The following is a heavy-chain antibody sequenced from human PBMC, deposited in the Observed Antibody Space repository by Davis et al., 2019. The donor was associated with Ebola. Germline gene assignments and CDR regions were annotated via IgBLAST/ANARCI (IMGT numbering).Heavy chain of an antibody. CDR2: IDWDDDK. CDR3: ARMPKYYDFWSGYYYYYYGMDV. D-gene: IGHD3-3*01. V-gene: IGHV2-70*01. CDR1: GFSLSTSGMC. J-gene: IGHJ6*02. Sequence: SGPTLVKPTPTLTLTCTFSGFSLSTSGMCVSWIRQPPGKALEWLALIDWDDDKYYSTSLKTRLTISKDTSKNQVVLTMTNMDPVDTATYYCARMPKYYDFWSGYYYYYYGMDVWGQGTTVTVSS.